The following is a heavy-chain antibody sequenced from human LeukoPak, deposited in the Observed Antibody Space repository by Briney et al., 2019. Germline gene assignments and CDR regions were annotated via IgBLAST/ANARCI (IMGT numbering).Heavy chain of an antibody. Sequence: PSETLSLTCTVSGGSLSSYYWSWLRQPAGKGLEWIGRIYTSGSTNYNPSLKSRVTMSVDTSKNQFSLKLSSVTAADTAVYYCARVLRSIDAFDIWGQGTMVTVSS. CDR3: ARVLRSIDAFDI. J-gene: IGHJ3*02. CDR1: GGSLSSYY. V-gene: IGHV4-4*07. CDR2: IYTSGST. D-gene: IGHD4-17*01.